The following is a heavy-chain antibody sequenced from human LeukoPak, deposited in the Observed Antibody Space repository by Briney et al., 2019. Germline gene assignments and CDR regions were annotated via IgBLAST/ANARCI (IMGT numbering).Heavy chain of an antibody. CDR1: GFTVSSNY. CDR2: IYSGGST. Sequence: GGSLRLSCAASGFTVSSNYMSWVRQAPGKGLEWVSVIYSGGSTYYADSVKGRFTISRDNSKSTLYLQMNSLRAEDTAVYYCARVAAVAAPYAFDIWGQGTMVTVSS. D-gene: IGHD6-19*01. J-gene: IGHJ3*02. CDR3: ARVAAVAAPYAFDI. V-gene: IGHV3-66*02.